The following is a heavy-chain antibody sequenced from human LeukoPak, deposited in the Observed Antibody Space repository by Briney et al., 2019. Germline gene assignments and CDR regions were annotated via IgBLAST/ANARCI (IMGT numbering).Heavy chain of an antibody. CDR1: GYTFTGYY. V-gene: IGHV1-2*02. J-gene: IGHJ6*02. D-gene: IGHD3-3*01. Sequence: ASVKVSCKASGYTFTGYYMHWVRQAPGQGLECMGWINPNSGGTNYAQKFQGRVTMTRDTSISTAYMELSRLRSDDTAVYFCARLGHDTIFGVVHIRNGYYYYGMDVWGQGTTVTVSS. CDR2: INPNSGGT. CDR3: ARLGHDTIFGVVHIRNGYYYYGMDV.